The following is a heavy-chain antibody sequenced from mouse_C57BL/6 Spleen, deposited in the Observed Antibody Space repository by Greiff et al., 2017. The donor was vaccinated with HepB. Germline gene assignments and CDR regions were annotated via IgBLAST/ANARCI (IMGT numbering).Heavy chain of an antibody. CDR2: IRLKSDNYAT. J-gene: IGHJ2*01. D-gene: IGHD1-1*01. Sequence: EVKLMESGGGLVQPGGSMKLSCVASGFTFSNYWMTWVRQSPEKGLEWVAQIRLKSDNYATHYAESVKGRFTISRDDSKSSVYLQMNNLRAEDTGIYYCTANYYGSSLDYWGQGTTLTVSS. V-gene: IGHV6-3*01. CDR1: GFTFSNYW. CDR3: TANYYGSSLDY.